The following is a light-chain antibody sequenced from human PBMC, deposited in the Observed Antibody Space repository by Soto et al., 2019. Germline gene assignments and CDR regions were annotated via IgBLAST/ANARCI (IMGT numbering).Light chain of an antibody. V-gene: IGLV2-14*03. CDR3: SSYTSTSTR. Sequence: QSVLTQPASVSGSPGQSITISCTGTSSDVGGYNYVSWYQQHPGKAPKLMIYDVTNRPSGVSNRFSGSKSGNTASLTISGLQAEDEADYYCSSYTSTSTRFGGGNKVTVL. CDR1: SSDVGGYNY. J-gene: IGLJ2*01. CDR2: DVT.